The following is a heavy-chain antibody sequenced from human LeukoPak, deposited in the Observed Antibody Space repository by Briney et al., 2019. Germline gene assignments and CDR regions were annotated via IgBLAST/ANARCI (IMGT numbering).Heavy chain of an antibody. J-gene: IGHJ4*02. CDR2: IYYTGSS. D-gene: IGHD2-2*01. Sequence: PSETLSLTCAVSGYSISSGFYWGWIRQPPGKGLEWIGIIYYTGSSYSSPSLKSRVTISVDTSKNQFSLKLSSVTAADTAVYYCARNYCSSTSCHRVDFDSWGQGTLVTVSS. V-gene: IGHV4-38-2*01. CDR1: GYSISSGFY. CDR3: ARNYCSSTSCHRVDFDS.